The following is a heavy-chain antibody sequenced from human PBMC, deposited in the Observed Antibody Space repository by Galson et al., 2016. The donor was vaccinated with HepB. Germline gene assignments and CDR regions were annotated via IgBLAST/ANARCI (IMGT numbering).Heavy chain of an antibody. V-gene: IGHV6-1*01. CDR2: TYYRSKWYY. J-gene: IGHJ4*02. CDR1: GDSVSSNSAT. D-gene: IGHD6-13*01. Sequence: CAISGDSVSSNSATWDWIRQSPSRGLEWLGRTYYRSKWYYDYAVPLKGRISITPDTSTNPFSLQLESTTPQDYAVYYCATGVKGAPVGPAGTLFYIDFSALGTRVTVSS. CDR3: ATGVKGAPVGPAGTLFYIDF.